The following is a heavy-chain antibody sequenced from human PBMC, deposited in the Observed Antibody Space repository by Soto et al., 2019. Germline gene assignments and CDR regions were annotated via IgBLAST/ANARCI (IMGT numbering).Heavy chain of an antibody. CDR3: ARVYYDILTGYYPIDY. V-gene: IGHV1-18*01. D-gene: IGHD3-9*01. J-gene: IGHJ4*02. Sequence: ASVQVSCKASGYTFTSYGISWVRQAPGQGLEWMGWISAYNGNTNYAQKLQGRVTMTTDTSTSTAYMELRSLRSDDTAVYYCARVYYDILTGYYPIDYWGQGTLVTVSS. CDR2: ISAYNGNT. CDR1: GYTFTSYG.